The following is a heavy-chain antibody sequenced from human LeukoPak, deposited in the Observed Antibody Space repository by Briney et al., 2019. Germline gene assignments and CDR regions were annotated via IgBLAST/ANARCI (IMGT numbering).Heavy chain of an antibody. CDR2: ISGSGGAT. D-gene: IGHD3-10*01. Sequence: GGSLRLSCAASGSTFSSYAMSWVRQAPGKGLEWVSAISGSGGATYHADSVKGRFTISRDNSKNTLYLQMNSLRAEDTAVYYCAKAGSGGFVPRYYFDHWGQGTLVTVSS. J-gene: IGHJ4*02. V-gene: IGHV3-23*01. CDR1: GSTFSSYA. CDR3: AKAGSGGFVPRYYFDH.